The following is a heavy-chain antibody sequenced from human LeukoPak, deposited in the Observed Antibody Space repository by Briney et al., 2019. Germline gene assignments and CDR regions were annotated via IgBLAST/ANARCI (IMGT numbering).Heavy chain of an antibody. D-gene: IGHD3-10*01. CDR3: ARETYYYGSGSSVLDY. CDR2: ISAYNGNT. V-gene: IGHV1-18*01. CDR1: GYTFTSYG. Sequence: ASVKVSCKASGYTFTSYGISWVRQAPGQGLEWMGWISAYNGNTNYAQKLQGRVTITADKSMSTAYMELSSLRSEDTAVYYCARETYYYGSGSSVLDYWGQGTLVTVSS. J-gene: IGHJ4*02.